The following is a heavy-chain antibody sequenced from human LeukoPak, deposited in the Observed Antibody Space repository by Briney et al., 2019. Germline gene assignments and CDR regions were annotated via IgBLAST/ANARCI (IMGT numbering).Heavy chain of an antibody. CDR2: FDPEDGET. Sequence: ASVKVSCKVSGYTLTELSMHWVRQAPGKGLEWMGGFDPEDGETIYAQKFQGRVTITTDESTSTAYMELSSLRSEDTAVYYCARVGGSGWYHYMDVWGKGTTVTVSS. J-gene: IGHJ6*03. CDR3: ARVGGSGWYHYMDV. V-gene: IGHV1-24*01. D-gene: IGHD6-19*01. CDR1: GYTLTELS.